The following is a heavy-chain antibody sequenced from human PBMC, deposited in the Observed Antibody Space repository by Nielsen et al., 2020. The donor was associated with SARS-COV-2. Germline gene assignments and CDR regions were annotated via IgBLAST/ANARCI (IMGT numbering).Heavy chain of an antibody. CDR2: IYPGDSDT. Sequence: GESLKISCQGSGYSFTSYWIGWVRQMPGKGLEWMGIIYPGDSDTRYSPSFQGQVTISADKSISTAYLQWSSLKASDTAMYYCARRRCSGGSCYSIDPWGQGTLVTVSS. V-gene: IGHV5-51*01. D-gene: IGHD2-15*01. CDR1: GYSFTSYW. CDR3: ARRRCSGGSCYSIDP. J-gene: IGHJ5*02.